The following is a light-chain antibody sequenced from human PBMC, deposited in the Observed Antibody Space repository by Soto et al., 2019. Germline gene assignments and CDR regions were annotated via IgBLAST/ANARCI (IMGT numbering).Light chain of an antibody. CDR3: AAWDDSLNGQV. CDR2: TNN. J-gene: IGLJ3*02. CDR1: NSNIGSNT. V-gene: IGLV1-44*01. Sequence: QSVLTQPPSASGTPGQRVTISCSGSNSNIGSNTVNWFQQLPGTAPKLLIYTNNQRPSGVPDRFSGSKSGTSVSLAISGLRSEDEATYYCAAWDDSLNGQVFGGGTKLTVL.